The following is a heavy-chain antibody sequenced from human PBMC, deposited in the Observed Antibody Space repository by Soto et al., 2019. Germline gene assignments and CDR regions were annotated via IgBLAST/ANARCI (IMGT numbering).Heavy chain of an antibody. Sequence: GGSLRLSCAASGFTFSSYSMNWVRQAPGKGLEWVSSISSSSSYIYYADSVKGRFTISRDNAKNSLYLQMNSLRAEDTAVYYCARDLYYDFWSGYHYMDVWGKGTTVTVSS. V-gene: IGHV3-21*01. CDR1: GFTFSSYS. D-gene: IGHD3-3*01. J-gene: IGHJ6*03. CDR3: ARDLYYDFWSGYHYMDV. CDR2: ISSSSSYI.